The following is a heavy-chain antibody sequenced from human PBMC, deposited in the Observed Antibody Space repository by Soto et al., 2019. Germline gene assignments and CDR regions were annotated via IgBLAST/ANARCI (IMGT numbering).Heavy chain of an antibody. CDR2: IKSKTDGGTT. CDR3: TTDLQYYYDRDQGWADVDY. D-gene: IGHD3-22*01. CDR1: GFTFSNAW. J-gene: IGHJ4*02. Sequence: EVQLVESGGGLVKTGGSLRLSCAASGFTFSNAWMSWVRQAPGKGLEWVGRIKSKTDGGTTDYAAPVKGRFTIARDDSKNTLYLQMNSLKTEDTAVFYCTTDLQYYYDRDQGWADVDYWGQGTLVTVSS. V-gene: IGHV3-15*01.